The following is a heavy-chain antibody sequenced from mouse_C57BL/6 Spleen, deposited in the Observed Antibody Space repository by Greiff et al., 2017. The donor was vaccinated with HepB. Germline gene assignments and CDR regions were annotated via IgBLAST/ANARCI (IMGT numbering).Heavy chain of an antibody. V-gene: IGHV1-15*01. Sequence: QVQLQQSGAELVRPGASVTLSCKASGYTFTDYEMHWVKQTPVHGLEWIGAIDPETGGTAYNQKFKGKAILTADKSSSTAYMELRSLTSEDSAVYYCTRDRRSYYGNYGDYWGQGTTLTVSS. CDR3: TRDRRSYYGNYGDY. D-gene: IGHD2-10*01. CDR1: GYTFTDYE. J-gene: IGHJ2*01. CDR2: IDPETGGT.